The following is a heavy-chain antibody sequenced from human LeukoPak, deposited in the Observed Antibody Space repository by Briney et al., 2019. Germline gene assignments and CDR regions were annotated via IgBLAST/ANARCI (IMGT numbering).Heavy chain of an antibody. V-gene: IGHV4-59*08. D-gene: IGHD2-21*02. CDR2: IYYSGST. CDR3: ARAGRAYCGGDCYLPNYYYYGMDV. CDR1: GGSISSYY. J-gene: IGHJ6*02. Sequence: PSKTLSLTCTVSGGSISSYYWSWIRQPPGKGLEWIGYIYYSGSTNYNPSLKSRVTISVDTSKNQFSLKLSSVTAADTAVYYCARAGRAYCGGDCYLPNYYYYGMDVWGQGTTVTVSS.